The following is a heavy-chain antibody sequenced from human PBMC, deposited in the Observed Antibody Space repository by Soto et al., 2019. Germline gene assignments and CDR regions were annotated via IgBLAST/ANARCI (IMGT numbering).Heavy chain of an antibody. CDR2: INGSGGST. CDR3: AKDLCSSTSCAFDY. D-gene: IGHD2-2*01. Sequence: GGSLRLSCAASGFTFSSYAMSWVRQAPGKGLEWVSAINGSGGSTYYADSVKGRFTISRDNSKNTLYLQMNSLRAEDTAVYYCAKDLCSSTSCAFDYWGQGTLVTVSS. CDR1: GFTFSSYA. V-gene: IGHV3-23*01. J-gene: IGHJ4*02.